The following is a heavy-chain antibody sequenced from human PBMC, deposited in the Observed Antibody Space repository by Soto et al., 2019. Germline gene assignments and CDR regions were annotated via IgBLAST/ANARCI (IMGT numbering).Heavy chain of an antibody. Sequence: ASVKVSCKVSGYTLTELSMHWVRQAPGKGLEWMGGFDPEDGETIYAQKFQGRVTMTEDTSTDTAYMELSSLRSEDTAVYYCATWHGSGSYYNLGYYYVDVWGKGTTVTVSS. V-gene: IGHV1-24*01. CDR3: ATWHGSGSYYNLGYYYVDV. J-gene: IGHJ6*03. D-gene: IGHD3-10*01. CDR2: FDPEDGET. CDR1: GYTLTELS.